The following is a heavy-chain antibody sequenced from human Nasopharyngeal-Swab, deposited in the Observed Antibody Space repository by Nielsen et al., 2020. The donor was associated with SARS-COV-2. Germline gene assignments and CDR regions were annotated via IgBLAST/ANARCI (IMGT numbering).Heavy chain of an antibody. CDR2: IGDKDHNYAT. CDR3: TTDFYFDY. Sequence: ESLKISGAASGFIFSASAIHWVRQASGKGLEWVGRIGDKDHNYATTYGASVQGRFTISRDDSKNTAFLQMDSLKTEDTALYYCTTDFYFDYWGQGTLVTVSS. J-gene: IGHJ4*02. CDR1: GFIFSASA. V-gene: IGHV3-73*01.